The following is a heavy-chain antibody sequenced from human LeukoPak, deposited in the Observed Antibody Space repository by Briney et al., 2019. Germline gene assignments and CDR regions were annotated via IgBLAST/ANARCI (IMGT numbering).Heavy chain of an antibody. CDR1: GGSISSSSSY. CDR3: ATVGSITGTFDY. J-gene: IGHJ4*02. Sequence: KPSETLSLTCTVSGGSISSSSSYWGWIRQPPGKGLDWIGNIYYGGSTYDNAYLKSRVTISVDASKSQCSLKLSSVTAADTAVYFCATVGSITGTFDYWGQGILVTVSS. D-gene: IGHD1-14*01. V-gene: IGHV4-39*01. CDR2: IYYGGST.